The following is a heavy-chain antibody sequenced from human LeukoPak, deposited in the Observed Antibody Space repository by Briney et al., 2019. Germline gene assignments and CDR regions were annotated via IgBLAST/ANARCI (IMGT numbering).Heavy chain of an antibody. CDR2: IYHSGST. J-gene: IGHJ4*02. CDR1: GFTFSSYS. Sequence: PGGSLRLSCAASGFTFSSYSMNWVRQAPGKGLEWIGEIYHSGSTNYNPSLKSRVTISVDKSKKQFSLKLTSMTAADTAVYHCARGPTRYYFDYWGQGTLVTVSS. V-gene: IGHV4-34*01. CDR3: ARGPTRYYFDY.